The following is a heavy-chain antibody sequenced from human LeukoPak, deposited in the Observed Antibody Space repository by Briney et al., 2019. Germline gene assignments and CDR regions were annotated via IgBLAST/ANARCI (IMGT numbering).Heavy chain of an antibody. CDR3: ARGGNIGAVPTG. D-gene: IGHD6-13*01. CDR2: MNPNNGNT. J-gene: IGHJ4*02. V-gene: IGHV1-8*01. Sequence: ASVKVSCKVSGTTFMSNDINWVRQATGQGLEWMGWMNPNNGNTGYEPKFQGRVTMTRNTSITTAYMELSSLTSEDTAVYYCARGGNIGAVPTGWGQGTLVTVSS. CDR1: GTTFMSND.